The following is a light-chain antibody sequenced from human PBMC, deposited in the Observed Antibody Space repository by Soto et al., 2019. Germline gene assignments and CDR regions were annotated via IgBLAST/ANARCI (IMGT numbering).Light chain of an antibody. CDR2: KAS. CDR1: QSISSW. CDR3: QHYNSYGT. J-gene: IGKJ1*01. V-gene: IGKV1-5*03. Sequence: IQMTQSPSTLSASVGARVTITCRASQSISSWLAWYQQKPGKAPKILIYKASSLESGVPSRFSGSGSGTDFTLTISSVHPDDFASYYCQHYNSYGTLGQGTKVDIK.